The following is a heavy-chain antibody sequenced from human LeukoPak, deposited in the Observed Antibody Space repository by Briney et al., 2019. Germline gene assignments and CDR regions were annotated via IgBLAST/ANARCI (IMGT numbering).Heavy chain of an antibody. CDR3: ARGSVPTKYSGYDYFGSGWFDP. Sequence: ASVKVSCKASGYTLTGYYIDWVRQAPGQGLEWMGWINPNSGGTNSAQKFQGRVTMTRDTSISTAYMELSRLRSDDTAVYYCARGSVPTKYSGYDYFGSGWFDPWGQGTLVTVSS. CDR1: GYTLTGYY. D-gene: IGHD5-12*01. CDR2: INPNSGGT. J-gene: IGHJ5*02. V-gene: IGHV1-2*02.